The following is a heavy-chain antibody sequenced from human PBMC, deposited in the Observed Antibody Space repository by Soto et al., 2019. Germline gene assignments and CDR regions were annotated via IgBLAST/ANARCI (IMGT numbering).Heavy chain of an antibody. J-gene: IGHJ5*02. CDR3: GSWSIAVRLA. D-gene: IGHD6-6*01. CDR2: TYYRSKWYN. CDR1: GDSVSSNSAA. V-gene: IGHV6-1*01. Sequence: SQTLSLTCAISGDSVSSNSAAWHWVRQSPSRDLEWLGRTYYRSKWYNEYTVSVKSRISINADTSKNQFSLQLNSVNPKDTAVYYCGSWSIAVRLAWGQGTLVTVSS.